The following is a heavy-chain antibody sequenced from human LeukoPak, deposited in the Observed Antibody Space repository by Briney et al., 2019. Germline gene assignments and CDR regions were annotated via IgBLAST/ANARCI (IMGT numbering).Heavy chain of an antibody. CDR1: GFTFSSYS. CDR3: AKDLSPSNKWAPYFDY. Sequence: GGSLRLSCAASGFTFSSYSMNWVRQAPGKGLEWVSSISSSSSYIYYADSVKGRFTISRDNAKNSLYLQMNSLRAEDTAVYYCAKDLSPSNKWAPYFDYWGQGTLVTVSS. D-gene: IGHD1-26*01. V-gene: IGHV3-21*01. J-gene: IGHJ4*02. CDR2: ISSSSSYI.